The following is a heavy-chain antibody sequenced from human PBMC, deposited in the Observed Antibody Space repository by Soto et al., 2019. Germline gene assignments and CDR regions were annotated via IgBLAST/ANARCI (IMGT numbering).Heavy chain of an antibody. J-gene: IGHJ3*02. CDR2: IKSKTDGGTT. V-gene: IGHV3-15*01. D-gene: IGHD4-17*01. Sequence: EVQLVESGGGLVKPGGSLRLSCAASGFTFSNAWMSWVRQAPGKGLEWVGRIKSKTDGGTTDYAAPVKGRFTISRDDSKNTLYLQMNSLKTEDTAVYYCTTDDPSGEHYGDYIDAFDIWGQGTMVTVSS. CDR3: TTDDPSGEHYGDYIDAFDI. CDR1: GFTFSNAW.